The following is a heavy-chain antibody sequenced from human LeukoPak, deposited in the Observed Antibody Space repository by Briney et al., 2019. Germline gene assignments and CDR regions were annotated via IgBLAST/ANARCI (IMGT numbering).Heavy chain of an antibody. CDR1: GFTFSSYA. CDR3: ARIIGAFGTYRYDS. D-gene: IGHD3-16*02. Sequence: QAGGSLRLSCAASGFTFSSYAMSWVRQAPGKGLEWVGNINQEGSERNHGDSVNGRFTISRDNAENSLYLQMNSLRAEDTAVYYCARIIGAFGTYRYDSWGQGTLVSVSS. CDR2: INQEGSER. V-gene: IGHV3-7*01. J-gene: IGHJ4*02.